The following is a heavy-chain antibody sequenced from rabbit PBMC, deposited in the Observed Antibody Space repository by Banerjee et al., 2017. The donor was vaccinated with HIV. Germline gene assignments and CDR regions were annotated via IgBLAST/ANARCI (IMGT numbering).Heavy chain of an antibody. D-gene: IGHD6-1*01. Sequence: QEQLKESGGDLVKPGASLTLTCTASGFTLSSSYWIYWVRQAPGKGLEWIGCIYTSSGNTWYASWAKGRFTISKTSSTTVTLQMTSLTAADTATYFCARDESHDYEGHYFNLWGPGTLVTVS. CDR3: ARDESHDYEGHYFNL. CDR2: IYTSSGNT. V-gene: IGHV1S45*01. J-gene: IGHJ4*01. CDR1: GFTLSSSYW.